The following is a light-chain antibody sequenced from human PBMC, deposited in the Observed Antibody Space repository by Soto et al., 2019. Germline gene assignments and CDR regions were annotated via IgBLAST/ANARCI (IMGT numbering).Light chain of an antibody. CDR2: GSS. Sequence: EILLTQSPGTLSLSPGERATLSCRASQSVVSSYVAWYQQTPGQAPRLLIYGSSNRATGIPDRFSVSGSGTDFTLTISRLEPEDFAVYYCQQYGSSLMYTFGQGTKLEIK. J-gene: IGKJ2*01. V-gene: IGKV3-20*01. CDR1: QSVVSSY. CDR3: QQYGSSLMYT.